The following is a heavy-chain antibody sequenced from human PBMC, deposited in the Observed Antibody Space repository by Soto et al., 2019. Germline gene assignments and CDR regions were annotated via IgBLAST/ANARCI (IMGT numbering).Heavy chain of an antibody. V-gene: IGHV1-69*13. D-gene: IGHD4-17*01. CDR2: IIPIFGTA. J-gene: IGHJ4*02. Sequence: SVKVSCKASGVTFSSYAISWVRQAPGQGLEWMGGIIPIFGTANYAQKFQGRVTITADESTSTAYMELSSLGSEDTAVYYCAREAPATVVTPGGYYFDYWGQGTLVTVSS. CDR3: AREAPATVVTPGGYYFDY. CDR1: GVTFSSYA.